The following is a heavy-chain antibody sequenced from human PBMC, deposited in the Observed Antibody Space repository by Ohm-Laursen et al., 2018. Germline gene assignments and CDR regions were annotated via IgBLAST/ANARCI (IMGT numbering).Heavy chain of an antibody. CDR3: AKVFRAELPDY. CDR2: ISGSGDST. D-gene: IGHD1-26*01. J-gene: IGHJ4*02. Sequence: SLRLSCTASGFTFSSYAMSWVRQAPGKGLEWVSAISGSGDSTYYADSVKGRSTISRDNSKNTLYLQMNSLRAEDTAVYYCAKVFRAELPDYWGQGTLVTVSS. V-gene: IGHV3-23*01. CDR1: GFTFSSYA.